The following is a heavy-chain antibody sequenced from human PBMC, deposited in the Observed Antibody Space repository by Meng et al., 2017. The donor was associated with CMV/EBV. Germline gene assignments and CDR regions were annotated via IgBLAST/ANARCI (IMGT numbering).Heavy chain of an antibody. CDR1: GFTFSNAW. D-gene: IGHD3-3*01. J-gene: IGHJ4*02. Sequence: GGSLRLSCAASGFTFSNAWMSWVRQAPGKGLEWVGRIKSRTDGGTTDYAAPVKGRFTISRDDSKNTLYLQMNSLKTEDTAVYYCTTSGLRFLEWECYWGQGTLVNVSS. CDR2: IKSRTDGGTT. V-gene: IGHV3-15*01. CDR3: TTSGLRFLEWECY.